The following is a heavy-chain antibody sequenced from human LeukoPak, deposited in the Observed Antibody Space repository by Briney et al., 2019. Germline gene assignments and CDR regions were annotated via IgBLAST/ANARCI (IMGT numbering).Heavy chain of an antibody. Sequence: PGGSLRLSCAASGFTFSSYSMNWVRQAPGKGLEWVSYISSSSSTIYYADSVKGRFTISRDNAKNSLYLQMNSLRDEDTAVYYCARDGPLGYCSGGSCYSLLSYPGAFDIWGQGTMVTVSS. CDR3: ARDGPLGYCSGGSCYSLLSYPGAFDI. CDR2: ISSSSSTI. D-gene: IGHD2-15*01. V-gene: IGHV3-48*02. CDR1: GFTFSSYS. J-gene: IGHJ3*02.